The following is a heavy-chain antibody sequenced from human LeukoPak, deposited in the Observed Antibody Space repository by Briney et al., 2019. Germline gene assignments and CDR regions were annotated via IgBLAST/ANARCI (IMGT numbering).Heavy chain of an antibody. J-gene: IGHJ5*02. Sequence: PSQTLSLTCTVSGVSISSGDYYWSWIRQPPGKGLEWIGYIYYSGSTYYNPSLKSRVTISVDRSKNQFSLKLSSVTAADTAVYYCARGAGYCSSTSCLENNWFDPWGQGTLVTVSS. CDR1: GVSISSGDYY. CDR2: IYYSGST. CDR3: ARGAGYCSSTSCLENNWFDP. D-gene: IGHD2-2*01. V-gene: IGHV4-30-4*01.